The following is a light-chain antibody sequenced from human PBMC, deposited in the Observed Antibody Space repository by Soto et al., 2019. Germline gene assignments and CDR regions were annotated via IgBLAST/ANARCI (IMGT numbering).Light chain of an antibody. Sequence: EIVLTQSPGTLSLSPGERATLSCRASQSVSSSYLAWYQQNPGQAPRLIIYGASSMATGIPDRFSGSGSGKDFTLTISRLEPEDFAVYYCPQYGSSPPNTFGQGPKLEI. CDR1: QSVSSSY. V-gene: IGKV3-20*01. J-gene: IGKJ2*01. CDR3: PQYGSSPPNT. CDR2: GAS.